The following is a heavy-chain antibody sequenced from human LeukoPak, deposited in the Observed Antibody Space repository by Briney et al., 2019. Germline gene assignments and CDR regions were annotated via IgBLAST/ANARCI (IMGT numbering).Heavy chain of an antibody. CDR1: GYSFTSYW. CDR2: IYPGDSDT. J-gene: IGHJ4*02. CDR3: ARTYDSSGSTFDY. V-gene: IGHV5-51*01. Sequence: EESLKISCKGSGYSFTSYWIGWVRQMPGKGLEWMGIIYPGDSDTRYSPSFQGQVTISADKSISTAYLQWSSLKASDTAMYYCARTYDSSGSTFDYWGQGTLVTVSS. D-gene: IGHD3-22*01.